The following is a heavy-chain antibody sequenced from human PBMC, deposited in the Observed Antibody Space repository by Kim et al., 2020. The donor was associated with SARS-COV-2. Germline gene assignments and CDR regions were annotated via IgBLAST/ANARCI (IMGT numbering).Heavy chain of an antibody. V-gene: IGHV1-46*01. D-gene: IGHD3-10*01. Sequence: ASVKVSCKASGYTFTSYYMHWVRQAPGQGLEWMGIINPSGGSTSYAQKFQGRVTMTRDTSTSTVYMELSSLRSEDTAVYYCARPREKMVRGGCAWAFDIWGQGTMVTVSS. CDR2: INPSGGST. CDR1: GYTFTSYY. J-gene: IGHJ3*02. CDR3: ARPREKMVRGGCAWAFDI.